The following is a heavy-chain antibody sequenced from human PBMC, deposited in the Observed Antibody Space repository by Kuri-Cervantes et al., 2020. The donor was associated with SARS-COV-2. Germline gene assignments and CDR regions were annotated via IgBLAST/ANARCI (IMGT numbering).Heavy chain of an antibody. CDR3: ARSFDSSRWHLVDY. V-gene: IGHV1-2*02. Sequence: ASVKVSCKASGYTFTGYYMHWVRQAPGQGLEWMGWINPNSGGTNYAQKFQGRVTMTRDTSISTAYMELSRLRSDDTAVYYCARSFDSSRWHLVDYWGQGTLVTVSS. CDR1: GYTFTGYY. J-gene: IGHJ4*02. CDR2: INPNSGGT. D-gene: IGHD6-13*01.